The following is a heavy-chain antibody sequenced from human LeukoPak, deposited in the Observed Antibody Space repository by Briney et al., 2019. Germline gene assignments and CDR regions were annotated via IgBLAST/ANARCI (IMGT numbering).Heavy chain of an antibody. CDR1: GGSISGYY. CDR3: ARAAGAAGGQYFDY. CDR2: VYSNGDT. Sequence: SETLSLTCTVSGGSISGYYWSWIRQPAGQGLEWIGRVYSNGDTRYNPSLKSRVTMSVDTSKNPRSLNLGPVTAADTAVYYCARAAGAAGGQYFDYWGQGTLVTVSS. V-gene: IGHV4-4*07. D-gene: IGHD6-13*01. J-gene: IGHJ4*02.